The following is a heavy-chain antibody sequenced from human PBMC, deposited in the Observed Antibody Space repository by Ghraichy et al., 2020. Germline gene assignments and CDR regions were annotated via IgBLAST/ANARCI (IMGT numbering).Heavy chain of an antibody. V-gene: IGHV3-74*01. J-gene: IGHJ6*02. D-gene: IGHD2-2*03. CDR2: INSDGSST. Sequence: GGSLRLSCAASGFTFSSYWMHWVRQAPGKGLVWVSRINSDGSSTSYADSVKGQFTISRDNAKNTLYLQMNSLRAEDTAVYYCASPGYCSSTSCSNYYYYYGMDVWGQGTTVTVSS. CDR1: GFTFSSYW. CDR3: ASPGYCSSTSCSNYYYYYGMDV.